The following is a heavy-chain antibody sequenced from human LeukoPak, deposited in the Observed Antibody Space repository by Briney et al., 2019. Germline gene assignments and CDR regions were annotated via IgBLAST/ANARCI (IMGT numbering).Heavy chain of an antibody. Sequence: SQTLSLTCTVSGGSISSGGYYWSWIRQHPGKGLEWIGYIYYSGSTYYNPSLKSRVTISVDTSKNQFSLKLSSVTAADTAVYYCARDRSGYYLDYWGQGTLVTVSS. CDR1: GGSISSGGYY. D-gene: IGHD3-22*01. V-gene: IGHV4-31*03. CDR2: IYYSGST. J-gene: IGHJ4*02. CDR3: ARDRSGYYLDY.